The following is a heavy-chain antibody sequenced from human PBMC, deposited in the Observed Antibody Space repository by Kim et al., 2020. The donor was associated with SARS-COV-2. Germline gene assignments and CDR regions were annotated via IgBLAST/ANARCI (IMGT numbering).Heavy chain of an antibody. CDR2: ISGSGGST. V-gene: IGHV3-23*01. D-gene: IGHD2-21*02. CDR3: AKLICGGDCYTGGFNY. J-gene: IGHJ4*02. CDR1: GFTFSSYA. Sequence: GGSLRLSCAASGFTFSSYAMSWVRQAPGKGLEWVSAISGSGGSTYYANSGNGRFTTPRDNSKNTLSLQMNSLRAEDTAVYYCAKLICGGDCYTGGFNYWGQGTLVTVSS.